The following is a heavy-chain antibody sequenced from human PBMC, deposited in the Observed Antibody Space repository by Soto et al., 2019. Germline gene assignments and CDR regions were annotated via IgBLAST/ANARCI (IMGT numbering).Heavy chain of an antibody. CDR2: MNPNSGNT. CDR3: ARALTALKDAFDI. V-gene: IGHV1-8*01. J-gene: IGHJ3*02. CDR1: GYTFTSYD. Sequence: QVQLVQSGAEVKKPGASVKVSCKASGYTFTSYDINWVRQATGQGLEWMGWMNPNSGNTGYAQKFQGRVTMTMNNSISTAYMELSSLRSEDTAVYYCARALTALKDAFDIWGQGTMVTVSS. D-gene: IGHD2-21*02.